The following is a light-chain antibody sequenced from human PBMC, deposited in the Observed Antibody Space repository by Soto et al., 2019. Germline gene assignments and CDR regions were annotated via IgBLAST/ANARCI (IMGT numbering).Light chain of an antibody. CDR3: CFFTGTASQYI. CDR1: NSHVGSSVY. Sequence: QAVFSQAPFVGGSPGQSISFSWAAYNSHVGSSVYVSWYRQHPGKATALIIYEVNKRPSGVSNRFSGTKSGKTASLTISGLQPDDEADYYFCFFTGTASQYIFGPGTRVNV. V-gene: IGLV2-14*01. CDR2: EVN. J-gene: IGLJ1*01.